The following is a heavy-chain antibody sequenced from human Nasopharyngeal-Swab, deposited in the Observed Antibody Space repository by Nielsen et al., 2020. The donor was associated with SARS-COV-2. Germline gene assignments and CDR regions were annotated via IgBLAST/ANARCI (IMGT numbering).Heavy chain of an antibody. J-gene: IGHJ4*02. CDR1: GGSISPYY. CDR3: ARDQGLQFDH. V-gene: IGHV4-4*07. Sequence: SETLSLTCSVSGGSISPYYWIWIRQPAGKRLEWIGRISSSGSTNYNPSLKSRVTMSLDTSRDQFSLRLSSVTAADTAVYYCARDQGLQFDHWGQGTLVTVSS. CDR2: ISSSGST. D-gene: IGHD4-11*01.